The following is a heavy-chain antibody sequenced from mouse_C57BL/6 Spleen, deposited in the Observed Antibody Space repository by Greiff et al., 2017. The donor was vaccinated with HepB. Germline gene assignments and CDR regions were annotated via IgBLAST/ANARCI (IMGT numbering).Heavy chain of an antibody. CDR2: IDPANGNT. CDR3: ARSEWLLRFSFDY. V-gene: IGHV14-3*01. Sequence: EVQLQQSVAELVRPGASVKLSCTASGFNIKNTYMHWVKQRPEQGLEWIGRIDPANGNTKYAPKFQGKATITADTSSNTAYLQLSSRTSEDTAIYYCARSEWLLRFSFDYWGQGTTLTVSS. J-gene: IGHJ2*01. CDR1: GFNIKNTY. D-gene: IGHD2-3*01.